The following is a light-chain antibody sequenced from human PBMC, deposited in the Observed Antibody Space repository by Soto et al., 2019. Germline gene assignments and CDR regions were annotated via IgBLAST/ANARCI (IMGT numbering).Light chain of an antibody. CDR1: QSLRSGD. Sequence: PGERATLSCRASQSLRSGDLACYQQIPGQAPGLLIYGASSRATGIPDGFSGSGSGTDFNLTVSRLAPEDFAVYYCHQYGTSPRTFGQGTKAEIK. CDR3: HQYGTSPRT. CDR2: GAS. V-gene: IGKV3-20*01. J-gene: IGKJ1*01.